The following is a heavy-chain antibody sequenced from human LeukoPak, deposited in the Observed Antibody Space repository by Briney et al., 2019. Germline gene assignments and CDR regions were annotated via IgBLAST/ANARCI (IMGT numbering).Heavy chain of an antibody. CDR1: GGSISSTNDY. D-gene: IGHD4-11*01. J-gene: IGHJ4*02. CDR3: AGGYDYTSISIDY. V-gene: IGHV4-39*01. CDR2: IYYSGST. Sequence: PSETLSLTCNGSGGSISSTNDYWSRIRQPPGKGLEWIGVIYYSGSTYYNPSLKSRVTISVDTSKNQFSLKLSSVTAADTAVYYCAGGYDYTSISIDYWGQGTLVAVSS.